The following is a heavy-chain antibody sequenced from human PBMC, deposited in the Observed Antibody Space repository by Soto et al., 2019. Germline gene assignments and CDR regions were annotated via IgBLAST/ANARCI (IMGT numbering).Heavy chain of an antibody. J-gene: IGHJ4*02. V-gene: IGHV4-39*01. CDR1: RFTFTSYSMN. CDR3: ARHFSVDYFDY. CDR2: IYYSXNT. Sequence: PXXSLRLSCAASRFTFTSYSMNWVRQAPGKGMEWIGXIYYSXNTYYKQSLKXXVTISVDXXXNQLSLKLSSVNDADKDVYYCARHFSVDYFDYWGQGALVTVSS.